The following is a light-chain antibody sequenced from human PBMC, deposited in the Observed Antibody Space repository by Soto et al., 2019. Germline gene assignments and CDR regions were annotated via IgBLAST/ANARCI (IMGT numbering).Light chain of an antibody. J-gene: IGKJ2*01. V-gene: IGKV3-11*01. CDR1: QNIHRF. Sequence: EIVLTQSPATVSLSPQESATRSCRASQNIHRFLAWYQQSPGQAPRLLIYDASFRATAIPARFNGSGSGTDFTLTITRLEPEDFAVYYCQQRLFWPLFTFGQGTRLEIK. CDR3: QQRLFWPLFT. CDR2: DAS.